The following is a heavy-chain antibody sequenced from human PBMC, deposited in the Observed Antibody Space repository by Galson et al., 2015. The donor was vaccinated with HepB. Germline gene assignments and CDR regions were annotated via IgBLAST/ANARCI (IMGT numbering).Heavy chain of an antibody. CDR2: IWYDGSKE. D-gene: IGHD6-13*01. V-gene: IGHV3-33*01. J-gene: IGHJ4*02. Sequence: SLRLSCAASGFTFSSFGMHWVRQAPGKGLEWVAVIWYDGSKEEYADSVKGRFTISRDNSDNSLYLQMNDLRAEDTAMYYCARDPSSMATAGRADYWGQGTLVTVAS. CDR3: ARDPSSMATAGRADY. CDR1: GFTFSSFG.